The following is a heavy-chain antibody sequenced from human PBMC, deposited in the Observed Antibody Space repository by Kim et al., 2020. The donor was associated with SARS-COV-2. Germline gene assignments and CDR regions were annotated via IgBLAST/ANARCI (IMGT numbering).Heavy chain of an antibody. D-gene: IGHD3-22*01. Sequence: TPALKSRVTISVDTSKNQFSLKLSSVTAADTAVYYCARHYYYVSGGYPDYWGQGTLVTVSS. V-gene: IGHV4-39*01. CDR3: ARHYYYVSGGYPDY. J-gene: IGHJ4*02.